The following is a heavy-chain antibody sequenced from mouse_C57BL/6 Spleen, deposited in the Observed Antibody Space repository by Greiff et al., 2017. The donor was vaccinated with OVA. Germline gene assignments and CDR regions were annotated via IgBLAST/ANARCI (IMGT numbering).Heavy chain of an antibody. CDR1: GYTFTSYW. J-gene: IGHJ2*01. CDR3: ARGDSYGDY. V-gene: IGHV1-69*01. CDR2: IDPSDSYT. D-gene: IGHD3-3*01. Sequence: QVQLQQPGAELVMPGASVKLSCKASGYTFTSYWMHWVKQRPGQGLEWIGEIDPSDSYTNYNQKFKGKSTLTVDKSSSTAYMQLSSLTSEDSAVYYCARGDSYGDYWGQGTTLTVSS.